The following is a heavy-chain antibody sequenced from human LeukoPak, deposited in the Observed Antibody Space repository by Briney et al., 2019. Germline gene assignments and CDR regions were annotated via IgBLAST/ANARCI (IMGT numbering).Heavy chain of an antibody. CDR1: GFTFSDYY. V-gene: IGHV3-11*01. CDR2: ISSSGSTI. D-gene: IGHD2-2*02. J-gene: IGHJ6*02. CDR3: ATSYCSSTSCYTDYYYYGMDV. Sequence: GGSLRLSCAASGFTFSDYYMSWIRQAPGKGLEWVSYISSSGSTIYYADSVKGRFTISRDNAKNSLYLQMNSLRAEDTAVYYCATSYCSSTSCYTDYYYYGMDVWGQGTTVTVSS.